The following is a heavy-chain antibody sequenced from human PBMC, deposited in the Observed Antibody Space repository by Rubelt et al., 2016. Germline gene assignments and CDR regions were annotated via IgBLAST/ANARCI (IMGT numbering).Heavy chain of an antibody. Sequence: ISYDGSNKYYADSVKGRFTISRDNSKNTLYLQMNSLRAEDTAVYYCARERYRLYYYYYGMDVWGQGTTVTVSS. V-gene: IGHV3-30*01. CDR3: ARERYRLYYYYYGMDV. CDR2: ISYDGSNK. J-gene: IGHJ6*02. D-gene: IGHD1-14*01.